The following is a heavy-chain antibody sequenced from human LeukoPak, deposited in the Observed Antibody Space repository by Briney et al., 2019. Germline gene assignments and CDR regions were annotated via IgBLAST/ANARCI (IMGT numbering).Heavy chain of an antibody. CDR2: ISSSSSYI. CDR1: GFTFKNYS. Sequence: PGGALRLSCAASGFTFKNYSMNWARQAPGKGLEWVSCISSSSSYIYYEDSVKGRFTISRDNAKNSLYLQMNSLRAEETAVYYCPRDKAAGSYFDYWGQGNLVTVSS. V-gene: IGHV3-21*01. D-gene: IGHD6-13*01. J-gene: IGHJ4*02. CDR3: PRDKAAGSYFDY.